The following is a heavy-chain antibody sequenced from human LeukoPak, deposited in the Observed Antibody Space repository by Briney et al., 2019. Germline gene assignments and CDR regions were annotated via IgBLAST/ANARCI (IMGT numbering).Heavy chain of an antibody. CDR3: ARHSYSSSFFDY. Sequence: SETLSLTCTVSGGSISSYYWSWIRQPPGKGLEWIGYIYTSGSTNYNPSLKSRVTISVDTSKNHFSLKLSSVTAADTAVYYCARHSYSSSFFDYWGQGTLVTVSS. V-gene: IGHV4-4*09. J-gene: IGHJ4*02. D-gene: IGHD6-6*01. CDR2: IYTSGST. CDR1: GGSISSYY.